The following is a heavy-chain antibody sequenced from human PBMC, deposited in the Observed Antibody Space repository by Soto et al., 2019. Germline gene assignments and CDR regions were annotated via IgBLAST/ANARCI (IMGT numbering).Heavy chain of an antibody. V-gene: IGHV5-51*01. D-gene: IGHD3-22*01. CDR1: GYRFTSYW. J-gene: IGHJ5*02. CDR3: ARKDKSGYFNWFDP. CDR2: IFPSDSDT. Sequence: GESLKISCRTSGYRFTSYWIAWVRQMPGKGLELMGIIFPSDSDTRYSPSFQGQVTISADRSTSTVFLQWASLKASDTAVYFCARKDKSGYFNWFDPWGQGTLVTVSS.